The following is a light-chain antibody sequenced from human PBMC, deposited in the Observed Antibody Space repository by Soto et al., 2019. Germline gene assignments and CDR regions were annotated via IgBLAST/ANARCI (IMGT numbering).Light chain of an antibody. CDR1: QGVGSS. Sequence: DIQMTQSPSSLSASVGDRVTITCRASQGVGSSLAWHQQKPGKAPKLLIYAASSLQSGVPSRFSGSGSGTDFTLTISSLQPEDFATYYCLQDYSFPRTFGGGTKVDIK. CDR3: LQDYSFPRT. V-gene: IGKV1-12*01. CDR2: AAS. J-gene: IGKJ4*01.